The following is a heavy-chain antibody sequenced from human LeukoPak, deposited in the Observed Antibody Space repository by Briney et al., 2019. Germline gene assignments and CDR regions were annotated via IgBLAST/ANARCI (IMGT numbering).Heavy chain of an antibody. D-gene: IGHD5/OR15-5a*01. Sequence: GGSLRLSCPASGFTFSDYGMSWVRQAPEKGLEWVSSISSSSDYIYYADSVKGRFTISRDNARNSLYLQMNSLRAEDTAVCYCARSRSVSNYKGMDVWGQGTTVTVSS. CDR1: GFTFSDYG. J-gene: IGHJ6*02. CDR2: ISSSSDYI. CDR3: ARSRSVSNYKGMDV. V-gene: IGHV3-21*01.